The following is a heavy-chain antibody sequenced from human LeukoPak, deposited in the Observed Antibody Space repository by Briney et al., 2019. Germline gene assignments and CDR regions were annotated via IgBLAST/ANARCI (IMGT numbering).Heavy chain of an antibody. CDR1: GGSISSGSYY. CDR3: ARDTGTTRFDY. V-gene: IGHV4-61*02. Sequence: SQTLSLTCTVSGGSISSGSYYWSWIRQPAGKGLEWIGRIYTSGSTNYNPSLKSRVTISVDTSKNQVSLKLSSVSAADTAVYYCARDTGTTRFDYWGQGTLVTVS. CDR2: IYTSGST. J-gene: IGHJ4*02. D-gene: IGHD1/OR15-1a*01.